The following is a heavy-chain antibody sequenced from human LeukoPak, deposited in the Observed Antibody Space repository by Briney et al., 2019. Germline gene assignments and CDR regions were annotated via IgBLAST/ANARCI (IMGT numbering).Heavy chain of an antibody. Sequence: PSETLSLTCTVSGGSISTGTYYWSWIRQPAGKGLEWIGRIYISGSTNYNPSLKSRVTISVDTSKNQFSLKLNSVTAADTAVYYCARGDYYGSGSYYNSAFDIWGQGTMVTVSS. CDR1: GGSISTGTYY. CDR3: ARGDYYGSGSYYNSAFDI. J-gene: IGHJ3*02. CDR2: IYISGST. D-gene: IGHD3-10*01. V-gene: IGHV4-61*02.